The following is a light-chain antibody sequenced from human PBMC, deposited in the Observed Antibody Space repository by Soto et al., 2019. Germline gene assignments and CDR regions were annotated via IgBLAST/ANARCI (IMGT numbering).Light chain of an antibody. CDR1: SSDVGGYKY. CDR3: SSYAGSYNWV. J-gene: IGLJ3*02. CDR2: EVS. Sequence: QSALTQPPSASGSPGQSVTISCTGTSSDVGGYKYVSWYQQHPGKAPKLLIYEVSKRPSGVPDRFSGSKSGNTASLTVSGLKDAYEADSYCSSYAGSYNWVFGGGTKVTVL. V-gene: IGLV2-8*01.